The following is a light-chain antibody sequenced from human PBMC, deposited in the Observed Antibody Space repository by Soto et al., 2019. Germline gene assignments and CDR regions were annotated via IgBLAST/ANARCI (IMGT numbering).Light chain of an antibody. CDR2: GAS. Sequence: EIVLTQSPGTLSLSTGERATLSCRASQRLSSSYLAWYQQKPGQAPRLLIYGASRRATGIPDRFSGGGSGTDFTLTISRLEPEDFAVYYCQQYGSSPLTFGGGTKVEIK. CDR1: QRLSSSY. J-gene: IGKJ4*01. V-gene: IGKV3-20*01. CDR3: QQYGSSPLT.